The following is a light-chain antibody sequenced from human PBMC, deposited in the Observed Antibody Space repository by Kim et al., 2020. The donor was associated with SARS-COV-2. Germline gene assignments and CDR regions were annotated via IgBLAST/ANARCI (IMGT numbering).Light chain of an antibody. J-gene: IGLJ3*02. CDR1: KLGDKY. CDR3: QAWDSSTAWV. V-gene: IGLV3-1*01. Sequence: VSPGQTARLTCSGDKLGDKYACWYQQKPGQSPVLVIYQDSKLPSGIPERFSGSNSGNTATLTISGTQAMDEADYYCQAWDSSTAWVFGGGTKLTVL. CDR2: QDS.